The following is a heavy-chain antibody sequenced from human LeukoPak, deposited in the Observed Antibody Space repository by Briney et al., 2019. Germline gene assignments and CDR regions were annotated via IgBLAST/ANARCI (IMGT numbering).Heavy chain of an antibody. V-gene: IGHV1-46*01. J-gene: IGHJ4*02. Sequence: ASVKVSCKASGYTFTGYYMHWVRQAPGQGLEWMGIINPSGGSTSYAQKFQGRVTMTRDTSTSTVYMELSSLRSEDTAVYYCARSHLRDFWSGSYLSYFDYWGQGTLVTVSS. CDR3: ARSHLRDFWSGSYLSYFDY. D-gene: IGHD3-3*01. CDR2: INPSGGST. CDR1: GYTFTGYY.